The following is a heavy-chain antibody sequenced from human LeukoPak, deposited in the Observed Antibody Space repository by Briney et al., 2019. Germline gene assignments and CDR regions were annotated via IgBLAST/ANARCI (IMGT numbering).Heavy chain of an antibody. D-gene: IGHD3-9*01. J-gene: IGHJ6*03. Sequence: ASVKVSCKASGATVSSYAISWGRQAPGQGREGMGWMNPSSGKTGYAQKFQSRVTMTRNTSRSNPYMELSSLRSEETAVDYCARRVLLYDILTAYSHYYSYYMDVWGRGTTVTISS. V-gene: IGHV1-8*02. CDR1: GATVSSYA. CDR2: MNPSSGKT. CDR3: ARRVLLYDILTAYSHYYSYYMDV.